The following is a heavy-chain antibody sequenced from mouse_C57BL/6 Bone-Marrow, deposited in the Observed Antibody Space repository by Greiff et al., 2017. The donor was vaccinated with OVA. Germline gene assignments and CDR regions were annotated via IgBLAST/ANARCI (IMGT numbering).Heavy chain of an antibody. CDR1: GYTFTSYW. Sequence: QVQLQQPGAELVMPGASVKLSCKASGYTFTSYWMHWVKQRPGQGLEWIGEIDPSDSYTNYNQKFKGKSTLTVDKSSSTAYMQLSSLTSEDSAVYYCARGGSSRKDYWGQGTSVTVSS. J-gene: IGHJ4*01. V-gene: IGHV1-69*01. CDR3: ARGGSSRKDY. D-gene: IGHD1-1*01. CDR2: IDPSDSYT.